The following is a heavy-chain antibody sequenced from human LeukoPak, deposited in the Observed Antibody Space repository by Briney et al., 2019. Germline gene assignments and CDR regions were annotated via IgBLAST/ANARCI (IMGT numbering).Heavy chain of an antibody. J-gene: IGHJ4*02. D-gene: IGHD6-6*01. Sequence: PGRSLRLSCAASGFTFSSYAMHWVRQAPGKGLEWVAVISYDGSYKYYADSVKGRFTISRDNSKNTLYLQMNSLRAEDTAVYYCARVDPDSSSTLEVFDYWGQGTLVTVSS. V-gene: IGHV3-30-3*01. CDR3: ARVDPDSSSTLEVFDY. CDR2: ISYDGSYK. CDR1: GFTFSSYA.